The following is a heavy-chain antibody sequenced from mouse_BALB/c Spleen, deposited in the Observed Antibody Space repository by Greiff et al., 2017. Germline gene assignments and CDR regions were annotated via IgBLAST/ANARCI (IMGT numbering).Heavy chain of an antibody. D-gene: IGHD2-2*01. CDR1: GFTFSDYY. CDR2: ISDGGSYT. J-gene: IGHJ2*01. CDR3: ARVGGYDYFDY. V-gene: IGHV5-4*02. Sequence: DVKLVESGGGLVQPGGSLKLSCAASGFTFSDYYMYWVRQTPEKRLEWVATISDGGSYTYYPDSVKGRFTISRDNAKNNLYLQMSSLKSEDTAMYYCARVGGYDYFDYWGQGTTLTVSS.